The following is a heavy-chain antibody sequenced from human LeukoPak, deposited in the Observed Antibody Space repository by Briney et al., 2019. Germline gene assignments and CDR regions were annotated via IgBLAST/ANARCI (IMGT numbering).Heavy chain of an antibody. CDR2: ISGSGGST. V-gene: IGHV3-23*01. CDR3: AKDRIQLWPSRGMDV. D-gene: IGHD5-18*01. J-gene: IGHJ6*02. CDR1: GFTFSSYA. Sequence: PGGSLRLSCAASGFTFSSYAMSWVRQAPGKGLEWFSAISGSGGSTYYADSVKGRFTISRDNSKNTLYLQMNSLRAEDTAVYYCAKDRIQLWPSRGMDVWGQGTTVTVSS.